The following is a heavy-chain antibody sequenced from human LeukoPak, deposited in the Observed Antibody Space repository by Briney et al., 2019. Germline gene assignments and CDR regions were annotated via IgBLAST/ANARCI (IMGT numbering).Heavy chain of an antibody. CDR2: IYHSGST. V-gene: IGHV4-38-2*01. J-gene: IGHJ4*02. CDR3: ASGLASSSSSRHFDY. CDR1: GYSISSGYY. Sequence: PSETLSLTCAVSGYSISSGYYWGWIRQPPGKGLEWIGSIYHSGSTYYNPSLKSRVTISVDTSKNQFSLKLSSVTAADTAVYYCASGLASSSSSRHFDYWGQGTLVTVSS. D-gene: IGHD6-13*01.